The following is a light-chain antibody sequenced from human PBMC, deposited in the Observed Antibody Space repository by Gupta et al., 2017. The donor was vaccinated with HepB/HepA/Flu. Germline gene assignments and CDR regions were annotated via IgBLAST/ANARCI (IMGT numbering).Light chain of an antibody. CDR2: WAS. CDR1: QSVLYSSNNKNY. V-gene: IGKV4-1*01. J-gene: IGKJ1*01. Sequence: DIVMTQSPDSLAVSLGERATINCKSSQSVLYSSNNKNYLAWYQQKPGQPPKLLIYWASTRESGVPDRFSGSGSGTDFTLTISSRQAEDVAVYYCQQYDSTPQTFGQGTXVEIK. CDR3: QQYDSTPQT.